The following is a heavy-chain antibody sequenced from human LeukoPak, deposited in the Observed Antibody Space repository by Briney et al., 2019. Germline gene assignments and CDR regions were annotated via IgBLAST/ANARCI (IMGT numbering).Heavy chain of an antibody. CDR1: GFTFSSYA. Sequence: GGSLRLSCAASGFTFSSYAMSWVHQAPGKGLEWVSAISGSGGSTYYADSVKGRFTISRDNSKNTLYLQMNNLRAEDTAVYYCAKDLVLRDIVVVPAAISLDYWGQGTLVTVSS. V-gene: IGHV3-23*01. CDR2: ISGSGGST. D-gene: IGHD2-2*02. CDR3: AKDLVLRDIVVVPAAISLDY. J-gene: IGHJ4*02.